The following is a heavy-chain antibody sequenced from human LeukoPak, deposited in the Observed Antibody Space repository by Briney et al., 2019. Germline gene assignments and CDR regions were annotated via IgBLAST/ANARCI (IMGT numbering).Heavy chain of an antibody. J-gene: IGHJ3*02. V-gene: IGHV4-59*01. CDR2: INYSGRI. D-gene: IGHD3-22*01. Sequence: SETLSLTCIVSSGFISSYYWSWVRQTPGKGLEWVAFINYSGRIKYNPSLQSRVSISLDTSKNHFSLQLRSVMAADTAVYYCARLVDYDNSGDPDIFDIWGQGTIVSIS. CDR3: ARLVDYDNSGDPDIFDI. CDR1: SGFISSYY.